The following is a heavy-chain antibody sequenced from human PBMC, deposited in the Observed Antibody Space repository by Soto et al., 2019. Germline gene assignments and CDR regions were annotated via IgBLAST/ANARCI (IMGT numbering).Heavy chain of an antibody. D-gene: IGHD2-15*01. Sequence: QVQLQESGPGLVKPSETLSLTCTVSGGSISSYYWSWIRQPAGKGLEWIGRIYTSGSTNYNPSLKSRVPMSVDTSKNQFSLKLSSVTAADTAVYYCARVLGGGVVAATDHWFDPWGQGTLVTVSS. CDR1: GGSISSYY. CDR2: IYTSGST. J-gene: IGHJ5*02. CDR3: ARVLGGGVVAATDHWFDP. V-gene: IGHV4-4*07.